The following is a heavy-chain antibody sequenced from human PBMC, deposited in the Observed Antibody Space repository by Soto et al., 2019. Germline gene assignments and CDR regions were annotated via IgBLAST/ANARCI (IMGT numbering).Heavy chain of an antibody. CDR3: ARGGQRLVLLPY. CDR2: INPSGGSA. Sequence: QVQLEQSGAEVKKPGASVKISCKASGYTFSKYYMHWVRQAPGQGLEWMGIINPSGGSASYAQTLEGRASRTRATSTSTAYLGLSSLRSDARAVYSGARGGQRLVLLPYWGKGTRSPSP. CDR1: GYTFSKYY. D-gene: IGHD6-13*01. J-gene: IGHJ4*02. V-gene: IGHV1-46*04.